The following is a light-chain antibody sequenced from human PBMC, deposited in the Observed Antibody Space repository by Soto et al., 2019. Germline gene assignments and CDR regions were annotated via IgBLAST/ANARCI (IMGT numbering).Light chain of an antibody. CDR3: GAWDTSLSAWV. Sequence: QSALTQPPSVSAAPGQKVTISCSGSASNIGNNHLSWYQQVPGTAPKLLIYENNKRPSGIPDRFSGSKSGTSATLGITGLQTGDEADYYCGAWDTSLSAWVFGGGTKVTVL. V-gene: IGLV1-51*02. CDR1: ASNIGNNH. J-gene: IGLJ3*02. CDR2: ENN.